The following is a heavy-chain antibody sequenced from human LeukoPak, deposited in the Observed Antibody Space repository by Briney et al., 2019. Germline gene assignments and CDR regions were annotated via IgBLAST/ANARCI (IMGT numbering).Heavy chain of an antibody. V-gene: IGHV3-30*02. CDR3: TKDRPEAYFDY. CDR2: IRSDGSIK. J-gene: IGHJ4*02. CDR1: GFTFSSYG. Sequence: GGSLRLSCAASGFTFSSYGMHWVRQAPGKGLEWVAFIRSDGSIKYYVDSVKGRFTISRDNSKNVLYLQMNSLRGEDTAVYYCTKDRPEAYFDYWGQGTLVTVSS. D-gene: IGHD2-2*01.